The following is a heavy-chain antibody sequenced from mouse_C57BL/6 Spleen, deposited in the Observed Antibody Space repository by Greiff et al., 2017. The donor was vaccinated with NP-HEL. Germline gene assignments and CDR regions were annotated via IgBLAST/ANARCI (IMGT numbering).Heavy chain of an antibody. CDR3: ARSRGYDYDGAWFAY. CDR1: GYSFTGYY. CDR2: IYPYNGVS. V-gene: IGHV1-31*01. J-gene: IGHJ3*01. Sequence: VQLKESGPELVKPGASVKISCKASGYSFTGYYMHWVKQSHGNILDWIGYIYPYNGVSSYNQKFKGKATLTVDKSSSTAYMELRSLTSEDSAVYYCARSRGYDYDGAWFAYWGQGTLVTVSA. D-gene: IGHD2-4*01.